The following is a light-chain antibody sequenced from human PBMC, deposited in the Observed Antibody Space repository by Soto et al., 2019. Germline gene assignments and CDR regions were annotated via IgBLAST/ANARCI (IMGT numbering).Light chain of an antibody. J-gene: IGKJ1*01. CDR1: QSVSSN. V-gene: IGKV3-15*01. CDR2: GTS. Sequence: ESVVTQSPATLSVSPGERATLSCRASQSVSSNLAWYQQKPGQAPRLLIYGTSTRATGIPARFSGSGSGTEFTLTISSLQSEDFVVYYCLQYDNWLRTFGQGTKVAIK. CDR3: LQYDNWLRT.